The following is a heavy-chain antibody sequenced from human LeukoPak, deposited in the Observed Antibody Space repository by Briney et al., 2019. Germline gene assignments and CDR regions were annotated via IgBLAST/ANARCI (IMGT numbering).Heavy chain of an antibody. D-gene: IGHD1-20*01. CDR3: AKDSYNWNY. J-gene: IGHJ4*02. CDR1: GFTFSSYG. Sequence: GGSLRLSCAASGFTFSSYGMNWVRQAPGKGLEWVAVISYDGSNKYYADSVKGRFTISRDDSKNTLYLQMNSLRAEDTAVYYCAKDSYNWNYWGQGTLVTVSS. V-gene: IGHV3-30*18. CDR2: ISYDGSNK.